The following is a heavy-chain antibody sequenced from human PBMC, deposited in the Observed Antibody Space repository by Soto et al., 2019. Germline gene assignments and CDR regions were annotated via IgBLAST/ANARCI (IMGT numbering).Heavy chain of an antibody. CDR2: ISSSSSYI. CDR1: GFTFSSYS. J-gene: IGHJ4*02. D-gene: IGHD3-10*01. Sequence: PGGSLRLSCAASGFTFSSYSMNWVRQAPGKGLEWVSSISSSSSYIYYADSVKGRFTISRDNAKNSLYLQMNSLRAEDTAVYYCARLKKYYYGSRPPDYWGQGSLVTVSS. V-gene: IGHV3-21*01. CDR3: ARLKKYYYGSRPPDY.